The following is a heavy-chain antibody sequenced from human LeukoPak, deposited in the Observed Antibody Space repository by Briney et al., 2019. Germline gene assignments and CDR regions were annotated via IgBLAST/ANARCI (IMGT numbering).Heavy chain of an antibody. V-gene: IGHV1-18*01. CDR1: GGTFSSYA. CDR2: ISAYNGNT. D-gene: IGHD3-10*01. J-gene: IGHJ4*02. CDR3: ARSSDEPAMVRVDY. Sequence: ASVKVSCKASGGTFSSYAISWVRQAPGQGLEWMGWISAYNGNTNYAQKLQGRVTMTTDTSTSTAYMELRSLRSDDTAVYYCARSSDEPAMVRVDYWGQGTLVTVSS.